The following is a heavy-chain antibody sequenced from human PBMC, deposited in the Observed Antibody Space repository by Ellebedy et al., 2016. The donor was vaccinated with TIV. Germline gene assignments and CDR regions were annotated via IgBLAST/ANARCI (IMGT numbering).Heavy chain of an antibody. D-gene: IGHD6-13*01. Sequence: ASVKVSCKASGYTFTSYGISWVRQAPGQGLEWMGWISAYNGNTNYAQKLQGRVTMTTDTSTSTAYMELSSLRSEDTAVYYCARCWPRVGYSSSWYDYWGQGTLVTVSS. CDR1: GYTFTSYG. CDR2: ISAYNGNT. CDR3: ARCWPRVGYSSSWYDY. J-gene: IGHJ4*02. V-gene: IGHV1-18*01.